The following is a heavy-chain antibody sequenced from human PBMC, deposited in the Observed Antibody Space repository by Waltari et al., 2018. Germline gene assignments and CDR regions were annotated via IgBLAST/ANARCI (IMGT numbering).Heavy chain of an antibody. D-gene: IGHD3-3*01. CDR3: AKGAYDFWSGYYTDLYYYYGMDV. J-gene: IGHJ6*02. V-gene: IGHV3-23*04. CDR2: ISGSGGST. CDR1: GFTFSSYA. Sequence: EVQLVESGGGLVQPGGSLRLSCAASGFTFSSYAMSWVRQAPGKGLEWVSAISGSGGSTYYAGSVKGRFTISRDNSKNTLYLQRNSLRAEDTAVYYCAKGAYDFWSGYYTDLYYYYGMDVWGQGTTVTVSS.